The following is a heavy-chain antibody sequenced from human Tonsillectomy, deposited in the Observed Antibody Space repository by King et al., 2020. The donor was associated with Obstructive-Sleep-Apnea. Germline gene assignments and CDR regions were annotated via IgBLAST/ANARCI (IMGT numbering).Heavy chain of an antibody. J-gene: IGHJ4*02. V-gene: IGHV3-48*04. CDR3: ARHGISYYDILTGDNDY. D-gene: IGHD3-9*01. CDR2: IRSSSSTI. CDR1: GFTFSSYS. Sequence: VQLVESGGGLVQPGGSLRLSCAASGFTFSSYSMNWVRQAPGKGLEWGSSIRSSSSTIYYADYVKGRFTISRDNAKNSLYLQMNSLRAEDTAVYYCARHGISYYDILTGDNDYWGQGTLVTVSS.